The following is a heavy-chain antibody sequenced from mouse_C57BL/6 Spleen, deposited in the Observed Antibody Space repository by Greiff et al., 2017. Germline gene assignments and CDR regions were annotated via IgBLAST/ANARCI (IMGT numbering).Heavy chain of an antibody. Sequence: VKLKQPGAELVKPGASVKLSCKASGYTFTSYWMHWVKQRPGRGLEWIGRIDPNSGGTKYNEKFKSKATLTVDKPSSTAYMQLSSLTSEDSAVYYCARMGKTLYYEYDAFDYWGQGTTLTVSS. CDR3: ARMGKTLYYEYDAFDY. D-gene: IGHD2-4*01. CDR2: IDPNSGGT. J-gene: IGHJ2*01. CDR1: GYTFTSYW. V-gene: IGHV1-72*01.